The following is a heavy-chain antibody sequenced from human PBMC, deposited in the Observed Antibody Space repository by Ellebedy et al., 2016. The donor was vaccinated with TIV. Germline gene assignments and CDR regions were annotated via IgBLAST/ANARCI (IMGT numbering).Heavy chain of an antibody. CDR2: IKQDGSEK. CDR3: ARVGGSSSTYWYLDL. J-gene: IGHJ2*01. CDR1: GFTFSSYW. Sequence: PGGSLRLSCAASGFTFSSYWMSWVRQAPGKGLEWVANIKQDGSEKIYVDSVKGRFTISRDNAKNSLYLQMNSLRAEDTAVYHCARVGGSSSTYWYLDLWGRGTLVTVSS. D-gene: IGHD6-6*01. V-gene: IGHV3-7*01.